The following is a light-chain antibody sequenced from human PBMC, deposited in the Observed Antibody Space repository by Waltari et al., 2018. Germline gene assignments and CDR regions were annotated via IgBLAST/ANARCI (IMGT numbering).Light chain of an antibody. CDR3: ASWDDSMNGHWV. J-gene: IGLJ3*02. V-gene: IGLV1-44*01. CDR1: ASNIGGTL. Sequence: QSVLTPPPSASGTPGQRVTISCSGSASNIGGTLFNWYQQLPGKAPKLLIYRSDLRPSGVPDRFSGSKSGTSASLAISGLQSEDEADYFCASWDDSMNGHWVFGGGTKVTVL. CDR2: RSD.